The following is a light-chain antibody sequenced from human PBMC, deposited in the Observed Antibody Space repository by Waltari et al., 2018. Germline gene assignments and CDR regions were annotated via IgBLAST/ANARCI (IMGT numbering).Light chain of an antibody. CDR2: DDS. V-gene: IGLV3-21*02. Sequence: SIMLSQPPSMSVAPGQTARITCGGNNIESESVHWYQQKPGQAPLVVLYDDSARPSGFPRRFSGSNSGNKATLTISRVEAGDEADYYCQLWDTSNDRVVFGGGTKL. CDR3: QLWDTSNDRVV. CDR1: NIESES. J-gene: IGLJ3*02.